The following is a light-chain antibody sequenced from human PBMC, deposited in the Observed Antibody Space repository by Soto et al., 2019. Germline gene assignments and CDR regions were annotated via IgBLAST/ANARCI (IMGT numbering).Light chain of an antibody. CDR1: QSVSSSY. CDR2: GAS. Sequence: EIVLTQSPGTLSLSPGERATLSCRASQSVSSSYVAWYQQKPGQAPRLLIYGASSRATGIPDRFSGSGSGTDFTLTVNRLEPDAFAVVYGQQYGSSPWTFGQGTKVEIK. CDR3: QQYGSSPWT. J-gene: IGKJ1*01. V-gene: IGKV3-20*01.